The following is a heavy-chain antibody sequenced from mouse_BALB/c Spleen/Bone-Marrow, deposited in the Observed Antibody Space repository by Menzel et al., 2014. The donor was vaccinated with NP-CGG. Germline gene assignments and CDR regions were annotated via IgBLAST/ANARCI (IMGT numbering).Heavy chain of an antibody. Sequence: QIHVKQSGAELVRPGASVKLSCKALGYTFTDYEIHWVKQTPVHGLEWIGGIHPGTGGTAYNQKFKGKATLTADKYSSTAYMELSSLTSEDSAVYYCTRWLRLFWGQGTLVTVSA. J-gene: IGHJ3*01. CDR2: IHPGTGGT. D-gene: IGHD1-2*01. CDR3: TRWLRLF. V-gene: IGHV1-15*01. CDR1: GYTFTDYE.